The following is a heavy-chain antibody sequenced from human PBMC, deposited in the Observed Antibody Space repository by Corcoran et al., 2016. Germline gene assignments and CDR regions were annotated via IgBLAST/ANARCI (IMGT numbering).Heavy chain of an antibody. CDR3: ARDFASVTLGY. CDR1: GFTFRRYW. J-gene: IGHJ4*02. D-gene: IGHD5-18*01. Sequence: EVQLVESVGGLVQPVGSLRLSCAASGFTFRRYWMSWVRQAPGKGLEWVGNIKQDGSEKYYVDSVKGRFTVSRDNAKNSLSLQMNSLRAEDTAVYYCARDFASVTLGYWGQGTLVTVSS. CDR2: IKQDGSEK. V-gene: IGHV3-7*01.